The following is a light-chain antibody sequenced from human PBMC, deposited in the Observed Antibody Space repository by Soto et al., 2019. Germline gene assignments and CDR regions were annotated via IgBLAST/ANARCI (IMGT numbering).Light chain of an antibody. CDR3: SSYAGFNNFYV. V-gene: IGLV2-8*01. Sequence: QSVLTQPPSASGSPGQSVTISCTGTSSDVGGYNHVSWNQQHPGKAPKLMIYEVTKRPSGAPDRFSGSKSGNTASLTVSGLQAEDEADYYCSSYAGFNNFYVFGTGTKVTVL. CDR2: EVT. CDR1: SSDVGGYNH. J-gene: IGLJ1*01.